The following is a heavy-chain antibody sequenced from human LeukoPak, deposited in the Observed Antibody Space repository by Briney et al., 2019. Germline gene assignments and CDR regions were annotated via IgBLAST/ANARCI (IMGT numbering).Heavy chain of an antibody. V-gene: IGHV3-23*01. CDR3: AKSTYYDFWSGPDAAFDY. J-gene: IGHJ4*02. CDR1: GFTFSSYA. Sequence: GGSLRLSCAASGFTFSSYAMSWVRQAPGKGLEWVSAISGSGGSTYYADSVKGRFTISRDNSKNTLYLQMNSLRAEDTAVYYCAKSTYYDFWSGPDAAFDYWGQGTLVTVSS. CDR2: ISGSGGST. D-gene: IGHD3-3*01.